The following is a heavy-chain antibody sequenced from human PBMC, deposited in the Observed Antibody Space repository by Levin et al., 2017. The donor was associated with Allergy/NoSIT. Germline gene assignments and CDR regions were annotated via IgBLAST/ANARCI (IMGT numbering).Heavy chain of an antibody. CDR1: GYTFSSYG. CDR3: ANSKYSSGWEVRSDAFDI. CDR2: ISAYNGNT. Sequence: ASVKVSCKASGYTFSSYGFTWVRQAPGQGLEWMGWISAYNGNTDYAQKFQDRVTMTTDTSTSTGYMELRSLRSDDTAVYYCANSKYSSGWEVRSDAFDIWGQGTMVTVSS. D-gene: IGHD6-19*01. V-gene: IGHV1-18*01. J-gene: IGHJ3*02.